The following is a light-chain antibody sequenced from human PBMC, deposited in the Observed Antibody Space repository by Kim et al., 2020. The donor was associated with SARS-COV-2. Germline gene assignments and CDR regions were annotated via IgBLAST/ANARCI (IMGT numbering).Light chain of an antibody. CDR3: QQYNNWPSYPYT. J-gene: IGKJ2*01. CDR1: QSVSSN. CDR2: GAS. V-gene: IGKV3-15*01. Sequence: EIVMTQSPATLSVSPGERATLSCSASQSVSSNLAWYQQKPGQAPRLLIYGASTRATGNPARFSGSGSGTEFTLTISSLQSEDFAVYYCQQYNNWPSYPYTFGQGTKLEIK.